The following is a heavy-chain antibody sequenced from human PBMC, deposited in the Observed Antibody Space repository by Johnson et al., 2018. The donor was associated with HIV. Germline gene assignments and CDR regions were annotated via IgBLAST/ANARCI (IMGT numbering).Heavy chain of an antibody. CDR3: AKDPNSSSWLRDAFDI. Sequence: VQLVESGGGVVRPGGSLRLSCAASGFTFDDYGMSWVRQAPGKGLEWVSGINWNGGSTGYADSVKGRFTISRDNAKNSLYLQMKSLRAEDTALYYCAKDPNSSSWLRDAFDIWGQGTMVTVSS. D-gene: IGHD6-13*01. CDR2: INWNGGST. J-gene: IGHJ3*02. V-gene: IGHV3-20*04. CDR1: GFTFDDYG.